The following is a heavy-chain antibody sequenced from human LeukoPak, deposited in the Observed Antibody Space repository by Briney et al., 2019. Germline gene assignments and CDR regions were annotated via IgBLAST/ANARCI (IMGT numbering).Heavy chain of an antibody. D-gene: IGHD2-8*01. CDR3: ARGYCTNGVCYSPHFDY. CDR1: GASISSYY. J-gene: IGHJ4*02. Sequence: SETLSLTCTVSGASISSYYWSWIRQPPGKRLGYIGYIYYSDSTNYNPSLKSRVTISVDTSKNQFSLKLSSVTAADTAVYYCARGYCTNGVCYSPHFDYWGQGTLVTVSS. V-gene: IGHV4-59*01. CDR2: IYYSDST.